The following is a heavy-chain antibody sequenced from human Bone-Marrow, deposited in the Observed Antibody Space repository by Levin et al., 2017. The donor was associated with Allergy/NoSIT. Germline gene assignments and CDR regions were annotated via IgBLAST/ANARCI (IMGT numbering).Heavy chain of an antibody. CDR2: IYSSGST. Sequence: PGGSLRLSCVASGFTVSSTYMTWVRQAPGKGLEWVSIIYSSGSTYYADSLKGRFTISRDNSKNTLYLQINSVRDEDTAVYYCARLPSGDYWGQGSLVIVSS. J-gene: IGHJ4*02. D-gene: IGHD1-26*01. V-gene: IGHV3-53*01. CDR1: GFTVSSTY. CDR3: ARLPSGDY.